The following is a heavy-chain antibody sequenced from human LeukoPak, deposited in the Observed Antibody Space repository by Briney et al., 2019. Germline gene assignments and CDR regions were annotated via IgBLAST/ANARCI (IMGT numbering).Heavy chain of an antibody. CDR2: IVVGSGNT. CDR1: GFTFTSSA. V-gene: IGHV1-58*01. J-gene: IGHJ4*02. CDR3: ARDLPDTAMPYTGFDY. D-gene: IGHD5-18*01. Sequence: GASVKVSCKASGFTFTSSAVQWVRQARGQRLEWIGWIVVGSGNTNYAQKFQERVTITRDMSTSTAYMELSSLRSEDTAVYYCARDLPDTAMPYTGFDYWGQGTLVTVSS.